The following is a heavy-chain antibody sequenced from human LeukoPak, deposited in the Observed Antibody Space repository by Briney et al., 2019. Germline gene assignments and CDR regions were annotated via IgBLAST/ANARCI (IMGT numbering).Heavy chain of an antibody. CDR3: ARDVASYYDFWSGYYPLYYYYYGMDV. CDR1: GYTFTSYA. Sequence: ASVKVSCKASGYTFTSYAMNWVRQAPGHGLEWMGWINTNTGNPTYAQGFTGRFVFSLDTSVSTAYLRISSLKAEDTAVYYCARDVASYYDFWSGYYPLYYYYYGMDVWGQGTTVTVSS. CDR2: INTNTGNP. J-gene: IGHJ6*02. V-gene: IGHV7-4-1*02. D-gene: IGHD3-3*01.